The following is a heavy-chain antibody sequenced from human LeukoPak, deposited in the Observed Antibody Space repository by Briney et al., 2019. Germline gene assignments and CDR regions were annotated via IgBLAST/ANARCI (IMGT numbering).Heavy chain of an antibody. CDR1: GFTVSSNY. Sequence: PGGSLRLSCAASGFTVSSNYMSWVRQAPGKGLECVSVISGGGGSTYYANSVKGRFTISRDNSKDTLYLQMNSLRVEDTAVYYCAKRRGYSYGYAADYWGQGTLVTVSS. V-gene: IGHV3-23*01. CDR3: AKRRGYSYGYAADY. J-gene: IGHJ4*02. CDR2: ISGGGGST. D-gene: IGHD5-18*01.